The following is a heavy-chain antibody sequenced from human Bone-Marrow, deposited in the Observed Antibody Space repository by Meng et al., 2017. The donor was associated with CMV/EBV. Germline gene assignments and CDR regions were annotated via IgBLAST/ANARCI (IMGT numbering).Heavy chain of an antibody. CDR3: ARRCGGDCYLMYNYYGMDV. CDR2: ISHSGST. D-gene: IGHD2-21*02. V-gene: IGHV4-34*01. Sequence: SVSGYSWGWIRQPPGKGLEWIGEISHSGSTNYNPPLKSRVTISVDTSKSQFSLKLSSVAAADTAVYYCARRCGGDCYLMYNYYGMDVWGQGTTVTVSS. CDR1: SVSGYS. J-gene: IGHJ6*02.